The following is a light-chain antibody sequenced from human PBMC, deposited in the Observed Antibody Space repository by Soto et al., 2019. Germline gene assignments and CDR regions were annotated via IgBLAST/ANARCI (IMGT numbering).Light chain of an antibody. Sequence: QSALTQPASVSGSPGQSITISCTGTSTDVGANNYVSWYHQHPGRAPQVMIYDVTHRPSGVSSRVSGSKSGNTASLTISGLQAEDEADYYCYSHVDATTGVFGGGTKLTVL. CDR1: STDVGANNY. J-gene: IGLJ2*01. CDR3: YSHVDATTGV. V-gene: IGLV2-14*01. CDR2: DVT.